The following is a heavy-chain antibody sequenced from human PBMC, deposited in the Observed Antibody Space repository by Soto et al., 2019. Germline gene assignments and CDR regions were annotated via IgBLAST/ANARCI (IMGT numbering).Heavy chain of an antibody. V-gene: IGHV1-3*01. D-gene: IGHD3-10*01. CDR3: ARDMVRGVNWFDP. J-gene: IGHJ5*02. Sequence: QVQLVQSGAEVKKPGASVKVSCKASGYTFTSYAMHWVRQAPGQRLEWMGWINAGNGNTKYSQKFQGRVTITRDTSASTAYMELSRLRSEDTAGYYCARDMVRGVNWFDPWGQGTLVTVSS. CDR1: GYTFTSYA. CDR2: INAGNGNT.